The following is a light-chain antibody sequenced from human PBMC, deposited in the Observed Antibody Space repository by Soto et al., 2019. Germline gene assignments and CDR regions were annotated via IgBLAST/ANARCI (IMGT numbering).Light chain of an antibody. V-gene: IGKV3-20*01. CDR2: AAS. Sequence: EIVLTQSPGTLSLSPVERATLSCRASQSVSSSYLAWYQQKPGQAPRLLIYAASRRAPGIPERFSGSGSGTDFTLTISRLEPEDVAVYYCQQYDASPRTFGQGTKVDIK. J-gene: IGKJ1*01. CDR3: QQYDASPRT. CDR1: QSVSSSY.